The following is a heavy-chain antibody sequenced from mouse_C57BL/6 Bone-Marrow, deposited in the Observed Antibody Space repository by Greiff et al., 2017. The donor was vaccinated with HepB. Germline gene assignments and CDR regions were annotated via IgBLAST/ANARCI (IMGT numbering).Heavy chain of an antibody. V-gene: IGHV1-55*01. CDR2: IYPGSGST. Sequence: QVQLQQPGAELVKPGASVQMSCKGSGYTFTSYWITWVKQRPGQGLEWIGDIYPGSGSTNYNEKFKSKATLTVDTSSSTAYMQLSSLTSEDSAVYYCGDYGSSSDYWGQGTTLTVSS. J-gene: IGHJ2*01. CDR3: GDYGSSSDY. CDR1: GYTFTSYW. D-gene: IGHD1-1*01.